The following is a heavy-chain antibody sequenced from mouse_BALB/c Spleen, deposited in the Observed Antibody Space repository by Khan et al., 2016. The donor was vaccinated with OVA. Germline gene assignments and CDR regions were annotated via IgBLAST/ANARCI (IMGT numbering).Heavy chain of an antibody. J-gene: IGHJ3*01. D-gene: IGHD4-1*01. CDR3: ASHLTGSFAY. CDR2: ISSDGDYT. Sequence: EVELVESGGDLVKPGGSLKLSCAASGFTFSSYSMSWVRQTPDKRLEWVATISSDGDYTYFPDSVKERFTISRDNAKNTLNLQMSSLKSEDTALYYCASHLTGSFAYWGQGTLVTVSA. V-gene: IGHV5-6*01. CDR1: GFTFSSYS.